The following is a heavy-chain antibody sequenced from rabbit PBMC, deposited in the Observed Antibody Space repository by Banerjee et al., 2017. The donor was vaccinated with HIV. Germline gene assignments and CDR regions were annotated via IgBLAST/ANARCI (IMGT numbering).Heavy chain of an antibody. J-gene: IGHJ6*01. D-gene: IGHD1-1*01. CDR1: GFSFSSSYY. CDR2: IYAGSSGGT. CDR3: ARGLYTWSSGVSPM. V-gene: IGHV1S45*01. Sequence: QEQLVESGGGLVQPEGSLTLTCTASGFSFSSSYYMCWVRQAPGKGLEWIACIYAGSSGGTYYASWAKGRFTISKTSSTTVTLQMTSLTAADTATYFCARGLYTWSSGVSPMWGPGTLVTVS.